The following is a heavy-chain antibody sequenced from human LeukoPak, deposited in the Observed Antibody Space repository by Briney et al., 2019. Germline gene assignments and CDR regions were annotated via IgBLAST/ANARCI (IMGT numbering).Heavy chain of an antibody. Sequence: GGSLRLSCVVSRFPFSIYEMNWVRQAPGKGLEWVSNIHSSGTVKYYSDSVKGRFSISRDNAKSSLYLQMNSLRVEDTAVYFCMRQNRAYFFGHWGQGTLVTVSS. V-gene: IGHV3-48*03. J-gene: IGHJ1*01. D-gene: IGHD3-3*01. CDR2: IHSSGTVK. CDR1: RFPFSIYE. CDR3: MRQNRAYFFGH.